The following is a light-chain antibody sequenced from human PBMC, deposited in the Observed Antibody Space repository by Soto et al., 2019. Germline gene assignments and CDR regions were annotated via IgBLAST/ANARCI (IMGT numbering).Light chain of an antibody. Sequence: IVVTQSPATLSLSPGERATLSCRASQSVSSYLAWYQQKPGQAPRLLIYDASNRATGIPARFSGSGSGTDFTLTISSLEPEDFAVYYCQQYGDSLLTFGGGTKVDI. CDR2: DAS. CDR3: QQYGDSLLT. V-gene: IGKV3-11*01. CDR1: QSVSSY. J-gene: IGKJ4*01.